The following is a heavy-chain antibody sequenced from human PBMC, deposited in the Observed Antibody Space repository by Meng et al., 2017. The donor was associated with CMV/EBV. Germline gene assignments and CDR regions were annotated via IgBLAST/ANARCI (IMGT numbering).Heavy chain of an antibody. CDR3: ARVPESGFLEWLLAY. J-gene: IGHJ4*02. CDR1: GYTFTCYY. Sequence: SGYTFTCYYMHWVRQAPGQGLEWMGWINPNSGGTNYAQKFQGRVTMTRDTSISTAYMELSRLRSDDTAVYYCARVPESGFLEWLLAYWGQGTLVTVSS. D-gene: IGHD3-3*01. V-gene: IGHV1-2*02. CDR2: INPNSGGT.